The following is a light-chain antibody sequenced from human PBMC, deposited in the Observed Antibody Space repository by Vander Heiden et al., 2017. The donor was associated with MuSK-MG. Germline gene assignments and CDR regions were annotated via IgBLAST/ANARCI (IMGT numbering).Light chain of an antibody. CDR1: QCITTS. Sequence: IVLPQSPGTLSLSPRHRATLSCRASQCITTSLAWYQPKPGQAPRLLLYDAATRATGVPARCSGSGAGTDFTLIISTLVPEDFAVYFCQQRSNWPPITFGQGTRVEIK. V-gene: IGKV3-11*01. CDR3: QQRSNWPPIT. CDR2: DAA. J-gene: IGKJ5*01.